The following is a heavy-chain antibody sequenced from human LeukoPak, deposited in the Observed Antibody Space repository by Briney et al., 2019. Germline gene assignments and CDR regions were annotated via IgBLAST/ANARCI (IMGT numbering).Heavy chain of an antibody. D-gene: IGHD3-9*01. J-gene: IGHJ4*02. CDR2: ISGSGAST. Sequence: GRSLRLSCAASGFTFSVYGMHWVRQAPGKGLEWVSVISGSGASTYYADSVKGRFTISRDNSENTLYLQMSSLRAEDTAVYYCAKPLNYDILTGYFEDWGQGTLVTVSS. CDR1: GFTFSVYG. V-gene: IGHV3-23*01. CDR3: AKPLNYDILTGYFED.